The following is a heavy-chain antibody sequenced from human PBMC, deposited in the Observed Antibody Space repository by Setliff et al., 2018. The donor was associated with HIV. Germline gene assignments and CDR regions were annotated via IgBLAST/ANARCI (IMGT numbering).Heavy chain of an antibody. CDR3: ARGRGAIKEKPFDE. D-gene: IGHD3-10*01. CDR1: GGSISSHY. CDR2: IYYSGST. J-gene: IGHJ4*02. Sequence: SETLSLTCTVSGGSISSHYWSWIRQPPLKGLEWIGYIYYSGSTNYNPSLKSRVTISMDTSKNQFSLRLTSVTAADTAVYYCARGRGAIKEKPFDEWGQGTLVTVSS. V-gene: IGHV4-59*11.